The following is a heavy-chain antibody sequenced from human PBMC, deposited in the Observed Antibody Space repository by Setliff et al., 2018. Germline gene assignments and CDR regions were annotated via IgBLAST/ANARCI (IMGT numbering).Heavy chain of an antibody. V-gene: IGHV4-30-4*08. CDR3: ARRLRESHAFHI. Sequence: SETLSLTCTVSGGSISSEDNYWSWIRLPPGKGLEWIGYIHNSGTAYYNPSLRSRLTISVDTSKNQFSLKLNSVTAADTAVYYCARRLRESHAFHIWGQGTLVTVSS. J-gene: IGHJ3*02. CDR2: IHNSGTA. CDR1: GGSISSEDNY. D-gene: IGHD2-15*01.